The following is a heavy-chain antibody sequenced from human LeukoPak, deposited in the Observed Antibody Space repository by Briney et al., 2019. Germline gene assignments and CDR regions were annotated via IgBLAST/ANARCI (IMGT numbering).Heavy chain of an antibody. Sequence: GGSLRLSCAASGFTFSSYAMSWVRQAPGKGLEWVSAISGSGGSIYHADSVKGRFTVARDNAKNTLYLEMNRLRAEDTAVYYCARDNTYMFDYWGQGTQVTVSS. J-gene: IGHJ4*02. V-gene: IGHV3-23*01. D-gene: IGHD2-2*02. CDR3: ARDNTYMFDY. CDR2: ISGSGGSI. CDR1: GFTFSSYA.